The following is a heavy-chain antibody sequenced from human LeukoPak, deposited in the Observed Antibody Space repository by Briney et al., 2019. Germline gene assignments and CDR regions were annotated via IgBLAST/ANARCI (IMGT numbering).Heavy chain of an antibody. CDR1: GFTFSSYW. CDR3: ATVWGSYRDRKAYFDY. V-gene: IGHV3-74*01. Sequence: GGSLRLSCAASGFTFSSYWMHWVRQTPGKGLVWVSRINNDGSLTNYADSVKGRFTISRDNAKNTLYLQMNSLRDEDTAVYYCATVWGSYRDRKAYFDYWGQGTLVTVSS. J-gene: IGHJ4*02. D-gene: IGHD3-16*02. CDR2: INNDGSLT.